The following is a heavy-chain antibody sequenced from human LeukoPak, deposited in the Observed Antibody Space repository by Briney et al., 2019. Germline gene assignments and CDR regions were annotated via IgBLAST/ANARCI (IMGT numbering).Heavy chain of an antibody. CDR1: GGSISSGSYY. CDR3: ARHYRQGKGVAAARRYYFDY. D-gene: IGHD6-13*01. V-gene: IGHV4-61*02. J-gene: IGHJ4*02. Sequence: SQTLSLTCTVSGGSISSGSYYWSWIRQPAGKGLEWIGRIYTSGTTNYNPSLKSRVTISVDTSKNQFSLKLSSVTAADTAVYYCARHYRQGKGVAAARRYYFDYWGQGTLVTVSS. CDR2: IYTSGTT.